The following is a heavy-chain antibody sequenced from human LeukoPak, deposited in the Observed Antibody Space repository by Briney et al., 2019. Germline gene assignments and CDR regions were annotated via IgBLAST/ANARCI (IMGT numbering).Heavy chain of an antibody. CDR2: ISGSGGNK. V-gene: IGHV3-23*01. Sequence: GGSLRLSCAASGFTFSSYAMSWVRQAPGKGLEWVSAISGSGGNKFYADSVKGRFTISRDNCKNTVYLQMNSLRAEDTAVYYCARTPAAAGPFSYDYWGQGTLVTVSS. CDR3: ARTPAAAGPFSYDY. D-gene: IGHD6-13*01. CDR1: GFTFSSYA. J-gene: IGHJ4*02.